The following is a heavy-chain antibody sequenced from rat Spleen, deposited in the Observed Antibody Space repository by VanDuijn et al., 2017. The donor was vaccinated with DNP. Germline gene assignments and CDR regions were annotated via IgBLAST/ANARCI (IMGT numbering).Heavy chain of an antibody. J-gene: IGHJ4*01. V-gene: IGHV5-31*01. D-gene: IGHD1-5*01. CDR3: TTDLNNIGTTDVMDA. Sequence: EVQLVESGGGPVQPGRSLKLSCVASGFIFSNYWMTWIRQAPGKGLEWVATISYDGGSTYYRDSVKGRFTISRDNAKSSLYLQMDSLRSEDTATYYCTTDLNNIGTTDVMDAWGQGASVTVSS. CDR2: ISYDGGST. CDR1: GFIFSNYW.